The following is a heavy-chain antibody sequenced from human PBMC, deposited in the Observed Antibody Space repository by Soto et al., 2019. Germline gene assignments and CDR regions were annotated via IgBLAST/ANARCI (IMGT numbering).Heavy chain of an antibody. CDR1: GGTFSSYA. Sequence: QVQLVQSGAEVKKPGSSVKVSCKASGGTFSSYAISWVRQAPGQGLEWKGGIIPIFGTANYAQKFQGRVTITADESTSTAYMELSSLRSEDTAVYYCATVDTAKYYYYYGMDVWGQGTTVTVSS. CDR2: IIPIFGTA. V-gene: IGHV1-69*12. CDR3: ATVDTAKYYYYYGMDV. D-gene: IGHD5-18*01. J-gene: IGHJ6*02.